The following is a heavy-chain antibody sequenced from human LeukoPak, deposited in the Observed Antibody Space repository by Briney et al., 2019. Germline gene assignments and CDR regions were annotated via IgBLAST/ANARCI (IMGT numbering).Heavy chain of an antibody. D-gene: IGHD3-22*01. Sequence: SETLSLTCAVSGYSISSDNYWVWIRQPPGQGLEWTGGIYHSGSTYYNPSLKSRVTMSVDTSKNQFSLKLSSVTAADTAVYYCARAPRDSSSSNYMRRFDYWGEGTLVTVSS. J-gene: IGHJ4*02. CDR1: GYSISSDNY. CDR2: IYHSGST. CDR3: ARAPRDSSSSNYMRRFDY. V-gene: IGHV4-38-2*01.